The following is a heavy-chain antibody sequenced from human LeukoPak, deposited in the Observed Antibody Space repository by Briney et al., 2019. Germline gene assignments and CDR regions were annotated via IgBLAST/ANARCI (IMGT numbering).Heavy chain of an antibody. CDR3: ANETPKGSMVRGVIRKPTDY. D-gene: IGHD3-10*01. V-gene: IGHV3-30*18. J-gene: IGHJ4*02. CDR1: GLTFSSYG. Sequence: PGRSLRLSCAASGLTFSSYGMHWVRQAPGKGLEWVAVISYDGSNKYYADSVKGRFTISRDNSKNTLYLQMNSLRAEDTAVYYCANETPKGSMVRGVIRKPTDYWGQGTLVTVSS. CDR2: ISYDGSNK.